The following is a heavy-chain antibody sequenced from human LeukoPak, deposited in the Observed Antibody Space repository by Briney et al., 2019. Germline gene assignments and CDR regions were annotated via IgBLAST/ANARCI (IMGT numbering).Heavy chain of an antibody. Sequence: GASVKVSCKASGYTFTSYDINWVRQATGQGLEWMGWMNPNSGNTGYAQKFQGRVTITRNTSISTAYMELSSLRSEDTAVYYCARLKDYYYMDVWGKGTTVTVSS. J-gene: IGHJ6*03. V-gene: IGHV1-8*03. CDR3: ARLKDYYYMDV. CDR1: GYTFTSYD. CDR2: MNPNSGNT.